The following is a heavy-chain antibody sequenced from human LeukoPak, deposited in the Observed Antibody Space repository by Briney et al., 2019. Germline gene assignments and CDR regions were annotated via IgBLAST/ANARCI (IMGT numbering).Heavy chain of an antibody. J-gene: IGHJ4*02. CDR2: ISHSRTT. V-gene: IGHV4-59*01. CDR1: GGSIRSYY. D-gene: IGHD6-13*01. Sequence: SETLSLTCTVSGGSIRSYYGSWIRQPPGKGLEGSGYISHSRTTNYTPSIKSRVTISVDTSKNQFSLKLSSVTAADTAVYYCARGVYIAAAQYAYWGQGTLVTVSS. CDR3: ARGVYIAAAQYAY.